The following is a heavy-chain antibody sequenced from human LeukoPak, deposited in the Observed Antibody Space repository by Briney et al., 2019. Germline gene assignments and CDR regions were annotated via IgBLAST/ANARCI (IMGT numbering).Heavy chain of an antibody. CDR3: ARSHPGTTVDAY. V-gene: IGHV3-33*01. J-gene: IGHJ4*02. CDR2: IWYDGSNK. CDR1: GFTFRSYG. Sequence: GGSLRLSCAASGFTFRSYGMHWVRQAPGKGLEWVAIIWYDGSNKYYRESVKGRFTVSRDNSKNTLYLQMDSLRAEDPAVYYCARSHPGTTVDAYWGQGTLVTVSS. D-gene: IGHD6-19*01.